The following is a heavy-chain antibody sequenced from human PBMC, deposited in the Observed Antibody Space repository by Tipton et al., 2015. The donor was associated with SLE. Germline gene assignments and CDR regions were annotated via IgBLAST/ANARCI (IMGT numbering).Heavy chain of an antibody. CDR3: AGELLDYFDY. CDR1: GFTFSSYE. CDR2: ISSSGSTI. V-gene: IGHV3-48*03. D-gene: IGHD1-26*01. J-gene: IGHJ4*02. Sequence: SLRLSCAASGFTFSSYEMNWVRQAPGKGLEWVSYISSSGSTIYYADSVKGRFTISRDNSKNTLYLRMNSLRAEDTAVYSCAGELLDYFDYWGQGTLVTVSS.